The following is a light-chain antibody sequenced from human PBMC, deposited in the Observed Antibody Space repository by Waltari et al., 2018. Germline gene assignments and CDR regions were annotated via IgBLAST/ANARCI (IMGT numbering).Light chain of an antibody. Sequence: DIQMTQSPSTLSASVGDRVTITCRASQTISSWLAWYQQKPGKAPKVLIYKAANLESGVPSRFSGSGSGTEFTLTISSLQPDDFATYYCQQYNKYPYTFGQGTKLEI. CDR3: QQYNKYPYT. V-gene: IGKV1-5*03. J-gene: IGKJ2*01. CDR2: KAA. CDR1: QTISSW.